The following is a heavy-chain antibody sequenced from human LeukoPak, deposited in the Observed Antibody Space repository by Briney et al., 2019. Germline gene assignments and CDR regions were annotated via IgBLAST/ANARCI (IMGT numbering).Heavy chain of an antibody. J-gene: IGHJ4*02. V-gene: IGHV3-21*01. D-gene: IGHD6-19*01. CDR2: ISSSSSYI. Sequence: GGSLRLSCAASGFTFSSYSMNWVRQAPGKGLEWVPSISSSSSYIYYADSVKGRFTISRDNAKNSLYLQMNSLRAEDTAVYYCARATTEQWLVEWGQGTLATVSS. CDR3: ARATTEQWLVE. CDR1: GFTFSSYS.